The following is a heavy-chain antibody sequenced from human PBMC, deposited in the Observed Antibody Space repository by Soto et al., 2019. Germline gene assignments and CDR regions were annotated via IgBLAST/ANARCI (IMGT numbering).Heavy chain of an antibody. J-gene: IGHJ6*02. D-gene: IGHD6-13*01. Sequence: SVKVSCKASGGTFSSYAISWVRQAPGQGLERMGGIIPIFGTANYAQKFQGRATITADESTSTAYMELSSLRSEDTAVYYCARSSIAAAGTPYYYYYYGMDVWGQGTTVTVSS. CDR1: GGTFSSYA. CDR2: IIPIFGTA. V-gene: IGHV1-69*13. CDR3: ARSSIAAAGTPYYYYYYGMDV.